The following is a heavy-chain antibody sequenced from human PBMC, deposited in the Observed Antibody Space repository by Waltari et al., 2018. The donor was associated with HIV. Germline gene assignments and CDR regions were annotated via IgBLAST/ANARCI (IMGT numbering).Heavy chain of an antibody. CDR2: IKRDGSDK. CDR3: ARGRGYYFGSPYYFDS. D-gene: IGHD3-10*01. Sequence: EVQVVESGGALVHPGGSLRLSCAASGFTFDDYWMTWVRQAPGKGLEWVASIKRDGSDKSYVDSVKGRFSVSRDNAKSSLYLQMSSLRVEDTALYFCARGRGYYFGSPYYFDSWGQGTLVTVSS. V-gene: IGHV3-7*01. CDR1: GFTFDDYW. J-gene: IGHJ4*02.